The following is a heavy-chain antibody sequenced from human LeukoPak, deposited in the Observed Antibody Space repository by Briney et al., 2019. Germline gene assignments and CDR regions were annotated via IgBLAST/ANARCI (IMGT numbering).Heavy chain of an antibody. V-gene: IGHV4-59*01. J-gene: IGHJ4*02. CDR1: GGSISSYY. Sequence: SETLSLTCTVSGGSISSYYWSWIRQPPGKGLEWIGYIYYSGSTNYNPSLKGRVTISVDTSKNQFSLKLSSVTAADTAVYYCARGLRYFDWTTPSFDYWGQGTLVTVSS. D-gene: IGHD3-9*01. CDR2: IYYSGST. CDR3: ARGLRYFDWTTPSFDY.